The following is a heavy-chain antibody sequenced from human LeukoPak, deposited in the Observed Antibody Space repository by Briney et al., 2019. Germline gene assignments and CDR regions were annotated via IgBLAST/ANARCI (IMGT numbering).Heavy chain of an antibody. CDR3: ARDLAWDAFDI. V-gene: IGHV3-21*01. Sequence: PGGSLRLSCAVSGFTFTTYAMTWVRQAPGKGLEWVSSIHSSSGSIYYADSLKGRFTISRDNAKNSLYLQMNSLRAEDTAVYYCARDLAWDAFDIWGQGTMVTVSS. CDR1: GFTFTTYA. J-gene: IGHJ3*02. CDR2: IHSSSGSI.